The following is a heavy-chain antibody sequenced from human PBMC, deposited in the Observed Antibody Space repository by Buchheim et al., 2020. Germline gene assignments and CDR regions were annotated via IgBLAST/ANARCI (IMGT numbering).Heavy chain of an antibody. Sequence: EVQLVESGGGLVKPGGSLRLSCAASGFTFSNAWMSWVRQAPGKGLEWVGRIKSKTDGRTTDYAAPVKGRFTISSDDSKNKLYLQMNSLKTEDTAVYYCTTERGGLADWGQGTL. CDR1: GFTFSNAW. J-gene: IGHJ4*02. CDR3: TTERGGLAD. CDR2: IKSKTDGRTT. D-gene: IGHD6-19*01. V-gene: IGHV3-15*01.